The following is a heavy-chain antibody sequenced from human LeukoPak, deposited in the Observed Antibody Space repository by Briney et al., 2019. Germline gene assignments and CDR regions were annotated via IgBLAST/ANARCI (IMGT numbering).Heavy chain of an antibody. D-gene: IGHD3-22*01. V-gene: IGHV3-21*01. CDR2: ISSSSSYI. CDR1: GFTSSSYS. CDR3: ARGGRYYYDSSGYY. J-gene: IGHJ4*02. Sequence: GGSLRLSCAASGFTSSSYSMTWVRQAPGKGLEWVSSISSSSSYIYYADSVKGRFTISRDNAKNSLYLQMNSLRAEDTAVYYCARGGRYYYDSSGYYWGQGTLVTVSS.